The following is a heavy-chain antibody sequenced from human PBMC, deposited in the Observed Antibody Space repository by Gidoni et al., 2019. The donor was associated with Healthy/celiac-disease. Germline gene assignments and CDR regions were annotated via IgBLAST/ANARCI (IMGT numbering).Heavy chain of an antibody. D-gene: IGHD6-6*01. J-gene: IGHJ5*02. CDR2: ISWNSGSI. CDR1: GFTFDDYA. CDR3: AKGGSSSSLEWFDP. Sequence: EVQLVESGGGLVQPGRSLRLSCAASGFTFDDYAMHWVRQAPGKGLEWVSGISWNSGSIGYADSVKGRFTISRDNAKNSLYLQMNSLRAEDTALYYCAKGGSSSSLEWFDPWGQGTLVTVSS. V-gene: IGHV3-9*01.